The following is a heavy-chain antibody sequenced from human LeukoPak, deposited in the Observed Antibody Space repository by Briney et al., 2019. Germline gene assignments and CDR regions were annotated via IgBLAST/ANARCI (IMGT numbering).Heavy chain of an antibody. CDR1: GGSITSSNYF. J-gene: IGHJ4*02. CDR3: ARDSCSSTSCRRKFDN. CDR2: IYYSGST. D-gene: IGHD2-2*01. V-gene: IGHV4-39*07. Sequence: SGTLSLTCTVSGGSITSSNYFWGWIRQSPGKGLEWIGSIYYSGSTYYNPSLKSRVTISVETSKIQFSLKLSSVTAADSAVYYCARDSCSSTSCRRKFDNWGQGTLVTVSS.